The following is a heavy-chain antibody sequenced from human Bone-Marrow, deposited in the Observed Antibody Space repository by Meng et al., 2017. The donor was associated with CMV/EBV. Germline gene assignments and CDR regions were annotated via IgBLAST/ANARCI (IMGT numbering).Heavy chain of an antibody. V-gene: IGHV4-31*02. J-gene: IGHJ4*02. CDR3: ARVSDSSGYYRDY. CDR2: IYYSGST. Sequence: SGGSISSGGYYWRWIRQHPGKGLEWIGYIYYSGSTYYNPSLKSRVTISVDTSKNQFSLKLSSVTAADTAVYYCARVSDSSGYYRDYWGQGTLVTVSS. D-gene: IGHD3-22*01. CDR1: GGSISSGGYY.